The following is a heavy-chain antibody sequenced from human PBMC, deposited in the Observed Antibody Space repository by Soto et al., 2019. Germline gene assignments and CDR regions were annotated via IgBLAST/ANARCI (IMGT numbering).Heavy chain of an antibody. V-gene: IGHV1-69*06. D-gene: IGHD5-18*01. CDR2: IIPIFGKA. CDR1: GGTFSSYA. Sequence: AVQVSCKASGGTFSSYAISWVRQAPGQGLEWMGVIIPIFGKANYAQKFQGRVTITADKSTSTAYIELSNLRSEDPAVYYCARCVGYSCCRPELYDFDYWGQGTLVTVSS. J-gene: IGHJ4*02. CDR3: ARCVGYSCCRPELYDFDY.